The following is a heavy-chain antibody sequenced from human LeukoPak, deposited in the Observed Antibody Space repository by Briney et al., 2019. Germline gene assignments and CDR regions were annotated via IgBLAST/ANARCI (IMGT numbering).Heavy chain of an antibody. Sequence: GASVKVSCKASGYTFSNNDLHWVRQAPGQGLEWLGLINPSGGSTIYAQKFQGRVTMTRDTSTSTVYMELSSLRSDDTAVYYCARDRFSVSVAGYWGQGTLVTVSS. V-gene: IGHV1-46*01. CDR3: ARDRFSVSVAGY. CDR1: GYTFSNND. CDR2: INPSGGST. J-gene: IGHJ4*02. D-gene: IGHD2-21*01.